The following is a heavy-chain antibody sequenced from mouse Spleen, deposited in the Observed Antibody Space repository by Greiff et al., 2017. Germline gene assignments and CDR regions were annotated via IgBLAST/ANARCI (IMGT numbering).Heavy chain of an antibody. V-gene: IGHV1-52*01. CDR3: ARGGSFITTFDY. D-gene: IGHD1-1*01. CDR1: GYTFTSYW. CDR2: IDPSDSET. J-gene: IGHJ2*01. Sequence: QVQLKQPGAELVRPGSSVKLSCKASGYTFTSYWMHWVKQRPIQGLEWIGNIDPSDSETHYNQKFKDKATLTVDKSSSTAYMQLSSLTSEDSAVYYCARGGSFITTFDYWGQGTTLTVSS.